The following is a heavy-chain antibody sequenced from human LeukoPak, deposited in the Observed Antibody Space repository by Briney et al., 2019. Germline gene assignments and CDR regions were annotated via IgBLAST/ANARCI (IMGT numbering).Heavy chain of an antibody. D-gene: IGHD3-10*01. J-gene: IGHJ5*02. CDR1: GRSLSGFY. Sequence: PSETLSLTCTVYGRSLSGFYWICIRQPPGKGLESIGEINHSGSTSYHPSLRSRVSISLDTSKNHVSLKLYSVPAAYTAVSYCARGYYRSAIRGAYESWGQGTLVTVSS. V-gene: IGHV4-34*01. CDR3: ARGYYRSAIRGAYES. CDR2: INHSGST.